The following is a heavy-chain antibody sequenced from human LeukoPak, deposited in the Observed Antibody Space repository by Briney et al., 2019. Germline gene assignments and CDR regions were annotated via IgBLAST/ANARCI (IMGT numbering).Heavy chain of an antibody. CDR1: GFTFSDYY. CDR3: ARDLSVLRYDY. V-gene: IGHV3-11*01. Sequence: GGSLRLSRAASGFTFSDYYMSWIRQAPGKGLEWVSYISSSGSTIYYADSVKGRFTISRDNAKNSLYLQMNSLRAEDTAVYYCARDLSVLRYDYWGQGTLVTVSS. D-gene: IGHD3-9*01. CDR2: ISSSGSTI. J-gene: IGHJ4*02.